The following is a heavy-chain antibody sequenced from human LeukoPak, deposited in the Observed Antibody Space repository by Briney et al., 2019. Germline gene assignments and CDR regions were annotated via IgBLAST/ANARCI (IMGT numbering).Heavy chain of an antibody. J-gene: IGHJ4*02. CDR1: GFTFSSYS. Sequence: GSLRLSCAASGFTFSSYSMNWVRQAPGKGLEWVSSISSSSSYIYYADSVEGRFTISRDNAKNSLYLQMNSLRAEDTAVYYCARGPEESSTSDYWGQGTLVTVSS. V-gene: IGHV3-21*01. D-gene: IGHD3-10*01. CDR2: ISSSSSYI. CDR3: ARGPEESSTSDY.